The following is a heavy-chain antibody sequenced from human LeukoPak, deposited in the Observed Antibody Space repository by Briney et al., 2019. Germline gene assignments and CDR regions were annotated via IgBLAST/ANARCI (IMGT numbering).Heavy chain of an antibody. J-gene: IGHJ4*02. D-gene: IGHD1-26*01. Sequence: PGGSLRLSCTASGFTFSNYAMSWVRQGPGKGLEWASGLSGSGGSTDYADSVKGRFTISRDNSWNTVYLQMNSLTAEDTAVYYCAKAKSGRYSPFDYWGQGTLVTVSS. CDR1: GFTFSNYA. CDR2: LSGSGGST. CDR3: AKAKSGRYSPFDY. V-gene: IGHV3-23*01.